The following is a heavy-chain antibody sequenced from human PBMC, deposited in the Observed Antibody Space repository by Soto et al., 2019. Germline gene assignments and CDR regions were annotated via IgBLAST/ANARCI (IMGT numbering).Heavy chain of an antibody. D-gene: IGHD3-3*01. Sequence: ASVKVSCKASGYTFTSYGISWARQAPGQGLEWMGWISAYNGNTNYAQKLQGRVTMTTDTSTSTAYMELRSLRSDDTAVYYCARERFSPYTYYFGYWGQGTLVTVSS. CDR1: GYTFTSYG. CDR2: ISAYNGNT. J-gene: IGHJ4*02. CDR3: ARERFSPYTYYFGY. V-gene: IGHV1-18*04.